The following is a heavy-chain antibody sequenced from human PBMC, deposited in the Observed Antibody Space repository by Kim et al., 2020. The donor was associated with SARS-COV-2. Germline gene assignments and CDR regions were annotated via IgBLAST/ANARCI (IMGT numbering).Heavy chain of an antibody. Sequence: SETLSLTCAVYGGSFSGYYWSWIRQPPGKGLEWIGEINHSGGTNYNPSLKSRVTISVDTSKNQFSLKLTSVTAADTAVYYCARDSFYYYDSSGYLEGTAWGQGTMVTVSS. CDR2: INHSGGT. V-gene: IGHV4-34*01. J-gene: IGHJ3*01. D-gene: IGHD3-22*01. CDR1: GGSFSGYY. CDR3: ARDSFYYYDSSGYLEGTA.